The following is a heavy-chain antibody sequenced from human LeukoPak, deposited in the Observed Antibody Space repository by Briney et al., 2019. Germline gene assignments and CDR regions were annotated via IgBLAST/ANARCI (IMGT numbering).Heavy chain of an antibody. J-gene: IGHJ4*02. D-gene: IGHD1-26*01. CDR1: GFTVSSNY. CDR3: ARDISGSYYDY. V-gene: IGHV3-53*01. CDR2: IYSGGST. Sequence: GGSLRLSCAASGFTVSSNYMSWVRQAPGKGLEWVSVIYSGGSTYYADSVKGRLTISRDNSKNTLYLQMNSLRAEDTAVYYCARDISGSYYDYWGQGTLVTVSS.